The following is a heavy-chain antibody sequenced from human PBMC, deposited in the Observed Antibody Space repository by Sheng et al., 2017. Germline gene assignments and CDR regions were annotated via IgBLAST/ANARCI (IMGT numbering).Heavy chain of an antibody. Sequence: QVQLVQSGREVKKPGSSVKVSCKASGGSFSTYAISWLRQAPGQGLEWMGGIIPSLGIANSAQRFQGRVTITADKSTSTVYMDLSSLRSEDTAVYYCARLWGNVVATNWFDPWGQGTLVTVSS. CDR1: GGSFSTYA. J-gene: IGHJ5*02. V-gene: IGHV1-69*10. CDR3: ARLWGNVVATNWFDP. D-gene: IGHD5-12*01. CDR2: IIPSLGIA.